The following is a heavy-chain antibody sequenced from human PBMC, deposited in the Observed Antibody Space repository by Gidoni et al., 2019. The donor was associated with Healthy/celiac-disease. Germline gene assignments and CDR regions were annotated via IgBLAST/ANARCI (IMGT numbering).Heavy chain of an antibody. Sequence: QVQLQESGPGLVKPSQTLSLTCTVSGGSISSGDYYWSWIRQPPGKGLEWIGYIYYSGSTYYNPSLKSRVTISVDTSKNQFSLKLSSVTAADTAVYYCARVNGWIQLHGVGETLYYFDYWGQGTLVTVSS. CDR3: ARVNGWIQLHGVGETLYYFDY. CDR2: IYYSGST. J-gene: IGHJ4*02. CDR1: GGSISSGDYY. D-gene: IGHD5-18*01. V-gene: IGHV4-30-4*01.